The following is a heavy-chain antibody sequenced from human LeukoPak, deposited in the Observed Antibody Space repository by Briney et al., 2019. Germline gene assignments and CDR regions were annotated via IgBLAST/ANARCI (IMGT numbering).Heavy chain of an antibody. CDR3: ARDPPPRGYYGMDV. J-gene: IGHJ6*02. CDR2: IYYSGST. CDR1: GGSISGYY. V-gene: IGHV4-59*01. D-gene: IGHD3-10*01. Sequence: KSSETLSLTCTVSGGSISGYYWNWIRQPPGKGLEWIGYIYYSGSTNYNPSLKSRVTISLDTSKNQFSLKLSSVTAADTAVYYCARDPPPRGYYGMDVWGRGTTVTVSS.